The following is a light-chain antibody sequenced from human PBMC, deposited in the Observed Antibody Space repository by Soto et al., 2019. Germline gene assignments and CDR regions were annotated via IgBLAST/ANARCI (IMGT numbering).Light chain of an antibody. CDR2: DDS. Sequence: SALTQPPSVSVAPGQTARITCGGNHIGSKSVHWYQQKPGQAPVLVVYDDSDRPSGIPERFSGSNSVTTATLTISRVEAGDEADYYCQVLAQSSDHPYVFGTGTKVTVL. CDR1: HIGSKS. CDR3: QVLAQSSDHPYV. V-gene: IGLV3-21*02. J-gene: IGLJ1*01.